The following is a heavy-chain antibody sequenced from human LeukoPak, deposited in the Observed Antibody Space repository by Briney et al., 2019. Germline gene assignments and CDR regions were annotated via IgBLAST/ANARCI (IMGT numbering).Heavy chain of an antibody. J-gene: IGHJ4*02. CDR2: INHSGST. Sequence: LETLSLTCAVYGGSFSGYYWSWIRQPPGKGLEWIGEINHSGSTNYNPSLKSRVTISVDTSKNQFSLKLSSVTAADTAVYYCARGPPYYYDSSGTFDYWGQGTLVTVFS. CDR3: ARGPPYYYDSSGTFDY. V-gene: IGHV4-34*01. CDR1: GGSFSGYY. D-gene: IGHD3-22*01.